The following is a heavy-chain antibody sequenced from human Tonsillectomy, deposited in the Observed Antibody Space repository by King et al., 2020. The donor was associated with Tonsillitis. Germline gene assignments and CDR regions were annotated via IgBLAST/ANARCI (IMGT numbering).Heavy chain of an antibody. CDR3: AKPGVVVITDGMDV. V-gene: IGHV3-23*03. CDR1: GFTFSNYA. Sequence: VQLVESGGGLVEPGGSLRLSCAASGFTFSNYAMSWVRQAPGKGLEWVSVIYSGGSSTSYADSVKGRFTISRDNSKNTLYLQMNSLRAEDTAVYYCAKPGVVVITDGMDVWGQGTTVTVSS. D-gene: IGHD3-22*01. J-gene: IGHJ6*02. CDR2: IYSGGSST.